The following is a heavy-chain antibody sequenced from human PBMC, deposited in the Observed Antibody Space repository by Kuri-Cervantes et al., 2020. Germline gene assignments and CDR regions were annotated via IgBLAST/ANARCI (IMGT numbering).Heavy chain of an antibody. Sequence: SETLSLTCTVSGGSVSSGGYYWSWVRQPPGKGLEWIGYMHYAGSTNYNPSLKGRVTISTDGSKNQFSLKLSSVTAADTAVYYCARRSMVRGVDYWGQGTLVTVSS. D-gene: IGHD3-10*01. CDR2: MHYAGST. CDR3: ARRSMVRGVDY. V-gene: IGHV4-61*08. J-gene: IGHJ4*02. CDR1: GGSVSSGGYY.